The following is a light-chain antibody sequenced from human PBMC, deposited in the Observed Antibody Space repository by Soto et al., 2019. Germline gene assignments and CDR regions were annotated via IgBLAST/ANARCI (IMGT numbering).Light chain of an antibody. CDR1: SSDVGGYNY. V-gene: IGLV2-8*01. CDR2: EVS. CDR3: SSYAGSNNLGV. Sequence: QSALTLPPSASGSPGQSVTISCTGTSSDVGGYNYVSWYQQHPGKAPKLMIYEVSKRPSGVPDRFSGSKSGNTASLTVSGLQAEDEAAYYCSSYAGSNNLGVFGGGTKVTVL. J-gene: IGLJ2*01.